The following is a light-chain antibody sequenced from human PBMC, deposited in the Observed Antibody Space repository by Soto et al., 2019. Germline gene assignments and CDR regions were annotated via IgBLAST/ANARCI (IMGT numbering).Light chain of an antibody. CDR2: HVS. CDR1: SSDVGGYNF. CDR3: SSYTSSSNYV. V-gene: IGLV2-14*01. Sequence: QSVLTQPPSVSGSPGQSITISCTGTSSDVGGYNFVSWYQHHAGTAPKLMFYHVSHRPSAVSNRFSGSKSEHTASMSISELEAEADADYYCSSYTSSSNYVFGTGTKVTVL. J-gene: IGLJ1*01.